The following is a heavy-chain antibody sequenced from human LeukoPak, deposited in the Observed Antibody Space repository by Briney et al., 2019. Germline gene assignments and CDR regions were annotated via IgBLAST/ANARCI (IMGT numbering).Heavy chain of an antibody. D-gene: IGHD6-19*01. CDR1: GGSITAYC. Sequence: PLETLSLTCTISGGSITAYCWSWIRQPPGKGPEWIGYFSFTEATNIDPSLRSRVTISLDTSTNQLSLRLKSVTAADTAVYFCARTTPPGSSDWPYFDNWGQGTRVTVSP. CDR3: ARTTPPGSSDWPYFDN. CDR2: FSFTEAT. J-gene: IGHJ4*02. V-gene: IGHV4-59*08.